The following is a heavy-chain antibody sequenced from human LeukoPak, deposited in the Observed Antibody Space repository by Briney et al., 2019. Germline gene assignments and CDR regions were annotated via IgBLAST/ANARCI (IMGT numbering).Heavy chain of an antibody. D-gene: IGHD5-18*01. V-gene: IGHV3-48*01. CDR2: ISTSSNTI. J-gene: IGHJ4*02. CDR3: ARGAEHSYGYFSDY. CDR1: GFIFSDYS. Sequence: GGSLRLSCEGSGFIFSDYSMRWVRQAPGKGLEWLSFISTSSNTIYYADSVGGRFTVSRDNGNNLLFLQMAGLRAEDTAAYYCARGAEHSYGYFSDYWGQGILVAVSS.